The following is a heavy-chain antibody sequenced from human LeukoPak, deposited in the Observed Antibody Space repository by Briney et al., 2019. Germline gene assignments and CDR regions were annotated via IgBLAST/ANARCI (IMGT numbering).Heavy chain of an antibody. CDR1: GFTFSSYS. CDR2: ISSSSSTI. CDR3: ARDLLLWFGESPLDY. Sequence: GGSLRLSCAASGFTFSSYSMNWVRQAPGKGLEWVSYISSSSSTIYYADSVKGRFTISRDNAKNSLYLQMNSLRAEDTAVCYCARDLLLWFGESPLDYWGQGTLVTVSS. D-gene: IGHD3-10*01. J-gene: IGHJ4*02. V-gene: IGHV3-48*01.